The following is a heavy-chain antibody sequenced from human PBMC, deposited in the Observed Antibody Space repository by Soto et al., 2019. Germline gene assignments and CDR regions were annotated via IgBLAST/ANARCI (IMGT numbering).Heavy chain of an antibody. CDR2: INSDGSTT. D-gene: IGHD2-2*01. Sequence: EVRLVESGGGLVQPGGSLRLSCATSGFTFSSRWMHWVRQAPGKGLVWVSYINSDGSTTTYADSVKGRFTISRDNAKNTVYLQMNSLRVADTAVYYCARDTSYSTDYWGQGTLVTVSS. J-gene: IGHJ4*02. CDR3: ARDTSYSTDY. CDR1: GFTFSSRW. V-gene: IGHV3-74*01.